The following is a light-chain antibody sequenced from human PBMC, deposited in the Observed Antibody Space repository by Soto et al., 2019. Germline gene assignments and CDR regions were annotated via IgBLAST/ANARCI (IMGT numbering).Light chain of an antibody. J-gene: IGLJ1*01. CDR1: SSDVGSYNL. V-gene: IGLV2-23*02. Sequence: QSVLTQPASVSGSPGQSITISCTGTSSDVGSYNLVSWYQQHPGKAPKLMIFEVTKRPSGVSSRFSGSKSDNTASLTISGLQTEDEADYYCCSYAGSITHYVFGTGTMVTVL. CDR2: EVT. CDR3: CSYAGSITHYV.